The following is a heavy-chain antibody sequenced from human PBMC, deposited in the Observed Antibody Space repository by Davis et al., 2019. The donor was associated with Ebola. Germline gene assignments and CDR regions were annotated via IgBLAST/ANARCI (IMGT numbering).Heavy chain of an antibody. CDR3: AKRPAAGDS. V-gene: IGHV3-23*01. CDR1: GFTSGPSV. J-gene: IGHJ4*02. D-gene: IGHD6-13*01. Sequence: PGGSLRLSCIASGFTSGPSVLSRVSYATGKRLAWVSSICGSGLGSFYAVSVKGRFTISRDNSKNTLYLQMNSLRAEDTALYYCAKRPAAGDSWGQGTLVTVTS. CDR2: ICGSGLGS.